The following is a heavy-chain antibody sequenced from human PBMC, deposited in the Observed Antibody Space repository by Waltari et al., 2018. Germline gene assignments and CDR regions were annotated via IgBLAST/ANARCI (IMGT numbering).Heavy chain of an antibody. Sequence: QVQLQESGPGQARPSETLSLTCIVSSYSISSGYFWGWIRQPPGKGLQWIGSISNSANTYYNPSLKSRVSMSVDTSKNQFALKMTSVTAADTAIYYCVRDLGGSGNSWFDAWGQGTLVTVSS. CDR3: VRDLGGSGNSWFDA. CDR1: SYSISSGYF. D-gene: IGHD3-10*01. J-gene: IGHJ5*02. V-gene: IGHV4-38-2*02. CDR2: ISNSANT.